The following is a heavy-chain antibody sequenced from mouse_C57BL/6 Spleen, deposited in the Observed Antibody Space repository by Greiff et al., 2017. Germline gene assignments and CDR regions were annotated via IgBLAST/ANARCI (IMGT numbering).Heavy chain of an antibody. Sequence: VQLQQPGAELVRPGSSVKLSCKASGYTFTSYWMHWVKQRPIQGLEWIGNIDPSDSETHYNQKFKDKATLTVDKSSSTAYMQLSSLTSEDSAVYYGAREDYSNYENFDYGGQGTTLTVSS. CDR3: AREDYSNYENFDY. CDR2: IDPSDSET. J-gene: IGHJ2*01. CDR1: GYTFTSYW. V-gene: IGHV1-52*01. D-gene: IGHD2-5*01.